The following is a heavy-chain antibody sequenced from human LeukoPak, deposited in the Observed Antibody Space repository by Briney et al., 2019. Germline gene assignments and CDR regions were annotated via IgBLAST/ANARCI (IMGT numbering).Heavy chain of an antibody. D-gene: IGHD3-22*01. Sequence: SVKVSCKASGYTFTSSGISWVRQAPGQGLEWMGRIIPILGIANYAQKFQGRVTITADKSTSTAYMELSSLRSEDTAVYYCARVLAEDSSGYYQYYFDYWGQGTLVTVSS. CDR3: ARVLAEDSSGYYQYYFDY. CDR2: IIPILGIA. J-gene: IGHJ4*02. V-gene: IGHV1-69*04. CDR1: GYTFTSSG.